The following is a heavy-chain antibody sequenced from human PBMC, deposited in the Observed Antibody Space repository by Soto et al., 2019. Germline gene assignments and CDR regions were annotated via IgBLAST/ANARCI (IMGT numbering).Heavy chain of an antibody. CDR3: AREKITALFDY. CDR2: INHSGST. CDR1: GGSFSGYY. J-gene: IGHJ4*02. Sequence: SETLSLTCAVYGGSFSGYYWTWIRQPPGTGLEWIGEINHSGSTNYNPSLKSRVTISVDTSKNQFSLKLTSVTAADTAVYYWAREKITALFDYWGKGTLVPVSS. V-gene: IGHV4-34*01. D-gene: IGHD3-10*01.